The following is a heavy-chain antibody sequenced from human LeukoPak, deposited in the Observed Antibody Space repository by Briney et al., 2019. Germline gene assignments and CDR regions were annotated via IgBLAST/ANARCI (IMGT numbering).Heavy chain of an antibody. CDR3: ARHVGIWIGKLLHLDY. Sequence: PSETLSLTCTVSGGSITSTNYYWGRLRQPPGKGLEWIASIYYSTSTHYNPSLKSRVTMSLDTSKNQFSLKLSSVTAADTAVYYCARHVGIWIGKLLHLDYWGQGTLVTVSS. CDR2: IYYSTST. V-gene: IGHV4-39*01. D-gene: IGHD3-10*01. CDR1: GGSITSTNYY. J-gene: IGHJ4*02.